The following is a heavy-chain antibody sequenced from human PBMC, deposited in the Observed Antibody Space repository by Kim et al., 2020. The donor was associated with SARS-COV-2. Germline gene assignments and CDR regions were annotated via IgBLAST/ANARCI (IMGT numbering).Heavy chain of an antibody. D-gene: IGHD1-26*01. J-gene: IGHJ5*02. CDR3: AISDSGSYLSWFDP. V-gene: IGHV3-30-3*01. CDR2: ISDDGSNK. CDR1: GFTFSSYA. Sequence: GGSLRLSCAASGFTFSSYAMHWVRQAPGKGLEWVAAISDDGSNKYYADSVKGRFTISRDNSKNTLYLQMNSLRAEDTAVYYCAISDSGSYLSWFDPWGQGPRVSVVS.